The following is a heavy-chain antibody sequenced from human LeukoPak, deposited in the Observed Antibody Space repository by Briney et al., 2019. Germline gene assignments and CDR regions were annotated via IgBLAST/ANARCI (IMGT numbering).Heavy chain of an antibody. J-gene: IGHJ4*02. V-gene: IGHV4-59*01. CDR2: IYYSGRT. Sequence: SETLSLTSTVFGGSISTNYWSWIRQPPGKGLEWIGYIYYSGRTNYNPSLKSRVTISIDTSKNQFSLKLSSVTAADTAVYYCARDPKDFYDTSNYLYFDYWGRGTLVTVSS. CDR1: GGSISTNY. CDR3: ARDPKDFYDTSNYLYFDY. D-gene: IGHD3-22*01.